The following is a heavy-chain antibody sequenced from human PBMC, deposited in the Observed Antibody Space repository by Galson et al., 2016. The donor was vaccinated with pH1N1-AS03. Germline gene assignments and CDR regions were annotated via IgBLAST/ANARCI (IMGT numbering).Heavy chain of an antibody. V-gene: IGHV1-69*13. CDR2: IIPILGAP. D-gene: IGHD3-3*01. CDR1: GGPFSSHA. Sequence: SVKVSCKASGGPFSSHAINWVRQAPGQGLEWMGGIIPILGAPNYAQKFQGRVTLNADESTNTAYMELSSLRSEDTAVYYCARSDEFWSYRALFKYGIDVWGPGTTVTVSS. CDR3: ARSDEFWSYRALFKYGIDV. J-gene: IGHJ6*01.